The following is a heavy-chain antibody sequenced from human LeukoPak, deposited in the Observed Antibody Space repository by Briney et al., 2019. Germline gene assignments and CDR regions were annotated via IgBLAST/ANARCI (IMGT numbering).Heavy chain of an antibody. CDR2: MNPNSGNT. J-gene: IGHJ3*02. CDR1: GYTFTSYD. Sequence: ASVKVSCKASGYTFTSYDINWVRQATGQGLEWMGWMNPNSGNTGYAQKFLGRVTMTRNTSISTAYMELSSLRSEDTAVYYCARGAYSSGWYWGAFDIWGQGTMVTVSS. D-gene: IGHD6-19*01. V-gene: IGHV1-8*01. CDR3: ARGAYSSGWYWGAFDI.